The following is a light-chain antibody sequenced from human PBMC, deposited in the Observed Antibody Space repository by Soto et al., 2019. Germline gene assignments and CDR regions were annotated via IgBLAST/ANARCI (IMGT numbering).Light chain of an antibody. CDR3: QQYIRWPLT. V-gene: IGKV3-20*01. J-gene: IGKJ4*01. CDR1: QSVRSSY. CDR2: GTF. Sequence: EIVLTQSPGTLSLSPGERATLSCRASQSVRSSYLAWYQHKPGQAPRLLIYGTFTRATGIPDRFRGSGSGTDFTLTISSLQSEDFAVYYCQQYIRWPLTFGGGTKVDIK.